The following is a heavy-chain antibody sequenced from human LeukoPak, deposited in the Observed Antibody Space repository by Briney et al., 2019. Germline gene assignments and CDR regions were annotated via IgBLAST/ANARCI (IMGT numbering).Heavy chain of an antibody. CDR2: IYYSGST. V-gene: IGHV4-59*12. J-gene: IGHJ5*02. Sequence: SETLSLTCTVSGGSISSYYWSWIRQPPGKGLEWIGYIYYSGSTNYNPSLKSRVTISVDTSKNQFSLKLSSVTAADTAVYYCARELLGYCSDTSCGAWGQGTLVTVSS. CDR1: GGSISSYY. CDR3: ARELLGYCSDTSCGA. D-gene: IGHD2-2*01.